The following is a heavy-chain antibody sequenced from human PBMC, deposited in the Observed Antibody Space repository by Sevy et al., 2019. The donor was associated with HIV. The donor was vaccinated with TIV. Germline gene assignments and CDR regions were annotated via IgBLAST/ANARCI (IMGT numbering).Heavy chain of an antibody. CDR3: ANVYNWNFQGGYEDYGMDV. J-gene: IGHJ6*02. CDR1: GFTFSSYA. V-gene: IGHV3-23*01. CDR2: ISGSGGST. D-gene: IGHD1-7*01. Sequence: GGSLRLSCAASGFTFSSYAMSWVRQAPGKGLEWVSAISGSGGSTYYADSVKGRFTISRDNSKNTLYQQMNSLRAEDTDVYYCANVYNWNFQGGYEDYGMDVWGQGTTVTVSS.